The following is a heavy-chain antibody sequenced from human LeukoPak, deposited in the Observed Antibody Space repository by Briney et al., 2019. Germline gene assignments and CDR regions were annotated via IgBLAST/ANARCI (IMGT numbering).Heavy chain of an antibody. V-gene: IGHV3-48*02. CDR3: VRAAGLDRDAFDI. J-gene: IGHJ3*02. CDR2: ISRGSSTI. D-gene: IGHD6-13*01. CDR1: GFTFRSYN. Sequence: PGASLRLSCAASGFTFRSYNMNWVRQAPGKGLEWVSYISRGSSTIYYADSVKGRFTMSRDNVKNCLYLQMNSLRDDDTAVYYCVRAAGLDRDAFDIWGQGTMVTVSS.